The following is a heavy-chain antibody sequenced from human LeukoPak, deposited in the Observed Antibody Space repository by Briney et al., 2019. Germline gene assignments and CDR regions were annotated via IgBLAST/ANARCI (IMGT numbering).Heavy chain of an antibody. CDR3: ARLQGDSGWYYFDY. D-gene: IGHD6-19*01. V-gene: IGHV3-21*01. Sequence: ETLSLTCTVSGGSISSSSYYWGWVRQAPGKGLEWVSSISNSGTYIYYADSVKGRFTISRDNAENSLYLQMNSLRAEDTAVYYCARLQGDSGWYYFDYWGQGTLVTVSS. CDR2: ISNSGTYI. CDR1: GGSISSSSYY. J-gene: IGHJ4*02.